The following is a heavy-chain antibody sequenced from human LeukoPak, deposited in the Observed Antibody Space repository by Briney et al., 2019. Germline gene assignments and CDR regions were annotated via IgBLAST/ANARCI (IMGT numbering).Heavy chain of an antibody. CDR2: ISSNGNDK. D-gene: IGHD4-23*01. Sequence: GGCLRLSCAASGVTFSNYGMHWLRQAPGKGLEWVALISSNGNDKLYGDSVKGRFTISRDDSKSTLYLQMNSLRVEDTTVYYCTTKVIRGNSGDDYDDWGQGTLVTVSS. CDR1: GVTFSNYG. V-gene: IGHV3-30*03. CDR3: TTKVIRGNSGDDYDD. J-gene: IGHJ4*02.